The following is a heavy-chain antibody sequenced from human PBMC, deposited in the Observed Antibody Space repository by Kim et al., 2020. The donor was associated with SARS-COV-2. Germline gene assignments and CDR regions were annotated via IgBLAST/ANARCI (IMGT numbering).Heavy chain of an antibody. V-gene: IGHV3-23*01. CDR3: AKDYYGMDV. CDR2: ISDNGDNK. J-gene: IGHJ6*02. CDR1: GFTFSIYT. Sequence: GGSLRLSCAASGFTFSIYTMTWVRQAPGKGLEWVSSISDNGDNKYFADSVKGRFTISRDNSKNTLYLQVNSLRAEDTAVYYCAKDYYGMDVWGQGTTVT.